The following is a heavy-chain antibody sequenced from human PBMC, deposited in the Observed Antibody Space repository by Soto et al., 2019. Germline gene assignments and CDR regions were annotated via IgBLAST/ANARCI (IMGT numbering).Heavy chain of an antibody. J-gene: IGHJ4*02. CDR3: ARDAAAGLNDY. Sequence: QVQLVQSGAEVKKPGASVKVSCKASGYTFTSYGISWVRQAPGQGLEWMGWISAYNGNTKYVQKFQGRVPMTTDTSTSTAYMQLRSLRSDDTAVYYCARDAAAGLNDYWGQGTLVTVSS. CDR2: ISAYNGNT. D-gene: IGHD6-13*01. V-gene: IGHV1-18*01. CDR1: GYTFTSYG.